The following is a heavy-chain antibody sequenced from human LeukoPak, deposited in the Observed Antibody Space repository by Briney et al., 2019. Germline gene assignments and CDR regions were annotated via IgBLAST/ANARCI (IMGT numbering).Heavy chain of an antibody. V-gene: IGHV1-69*13. CDR3: ARALWFGEFPSVNWFDP. CDR2: IIPIFGTA. CDR1: GGTFSSYA. Sequence: SVKVSCKASGGTFSSYAISWVRQAPGQGLEWMGGIIPIFGTANYAQKFQGRVTITADESTSTAYMELSSLRSEDTAVYYCARALWFGEFPSVNWFDPWGQGTLVTVSS. D-gene: IGHD3-10*01. J-gene: IGHJ5*02.